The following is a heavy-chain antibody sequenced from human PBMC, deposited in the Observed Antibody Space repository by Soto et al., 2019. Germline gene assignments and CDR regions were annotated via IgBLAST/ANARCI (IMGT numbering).Heavy chain of an antibody. J-gene: IGHJ6*02. CDR2: IYYSGST. D-gene: IGHD3-10*01. Sequence: QVQLQESGPGLVKPSETLSHTCTVSGGSISSYYWSWIRQPPGKGLEWIGYIYYSGSTNYNPSLKSRGTLSVDTSKNQFALKLSSGTAADTAEYYCARVSMVRGVRAYYYYYGMDFWGQGTTVTVSS. V-gene: IGHV4-59*01. CDR3: ARVSMVRGVRAYYYYYGMDF. CDR1: GGSISSYY.